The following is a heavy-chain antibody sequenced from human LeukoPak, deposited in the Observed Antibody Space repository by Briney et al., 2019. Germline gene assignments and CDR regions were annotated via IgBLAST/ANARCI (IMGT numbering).Heavy chain of an antibody. Sequence: SETLSLTCTVSGGSISSSSYYWGWIRQPPGKGLEWIGSIYYSGSTYYNPSLKSRVTISVDTSKNQFSLKLSSVTAADTAVYYCARPNYYGSGSYSNNWFDPWGQGTLVTVSS. CDR1: GGSISSSSYY. J-gene: IGHJ5*02. D-gene: IGHD3-10*01. CDR2: IYYSGST. V-gene: IGHV4-39*01. CDR3: ARPNYYGSGSYSNNWFDP.